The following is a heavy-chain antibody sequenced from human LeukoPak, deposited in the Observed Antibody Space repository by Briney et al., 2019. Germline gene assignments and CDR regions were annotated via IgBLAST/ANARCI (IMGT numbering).Heavy chain of an antibody. Sequence: QPGRSLRLSCAASGFTFSSYGMHWVRQAPGKGLEWVAVISYDGSNKYYADSVKGRFTISRDNSKNTLYLQMNSLRAEDAAVYYCAKGWQLVDYWGQGTLVTVSS. CDR3: AKGWQLVDY. D-gene: IGHD6-13*01. V-gene: IGHV3-30*18. CDR1: GFTFSSYG. J-gene: IGHJ4*02. CDR2: ISYDGSNK.